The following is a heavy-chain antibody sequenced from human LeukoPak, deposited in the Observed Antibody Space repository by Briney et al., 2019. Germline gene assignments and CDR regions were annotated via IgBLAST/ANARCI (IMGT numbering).Heavy chain of an antibody. CDR3: ARDPDYYYDSSGYYDY. CDR1: GFTFSSYW. CDR2: IKQDGSEK. V-gene: IGHV3-7*01. J-gene: IGHJ4*02. Sequence: PGGSLRLSCAASGFTFSSYWMSWVRQAPGKGLEWAANIKQDGSEKYYVDSVKGRFTISRDNAKNSLYLQMNSLRAEDTAVYYCARDPDYYYDSSGYYDYWGQGTLVTVSS. D-gene: IGHD3-22*01.